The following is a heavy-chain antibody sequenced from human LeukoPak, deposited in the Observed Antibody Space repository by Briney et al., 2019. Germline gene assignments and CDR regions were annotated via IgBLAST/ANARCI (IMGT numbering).Heavy chain of an antibody. CDR2: IYTSGGT. J-gene: IGHJ4*02. Sequence: SETLSLTCTVSGDSISSYYRSWIRQPPGKGLEWIGNIYTSGGTNYIPSLKGRVTISIDTSKNQFSLKLSSVTAADSAVYYCARLTRLSTSPDRYYLDYWGQGTLVTVSS. CDR1: GDSISSYY. V-gene: IGHV4-4*09. D-gene: IGHD6-6*01. CDR3: ARLTRLSTSPDRYYLDY.